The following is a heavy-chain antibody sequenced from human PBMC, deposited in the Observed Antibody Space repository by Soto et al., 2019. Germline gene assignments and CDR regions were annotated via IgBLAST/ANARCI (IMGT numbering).Heavy chain of an antibody. CDR3: VRDSSPYYGGRKEFGAFDI. V-gene: IGHV3-11*06. J-gene: IGHJ3*02. CDR1: GCTSSDDY. D-gene: IGHD2-21*01. Sequence: GVSLRLSCVTSGCTSSDDYMGCVRQSPGRGLELGAYISVRGSYTLYADSFKDRFTFATCNWNNSLSLLLSRLRGEDPDIYYCVRDSSPYYGGRKEFGAFDIWGLGTVVPVS. CDR2: ISVRGSYT.